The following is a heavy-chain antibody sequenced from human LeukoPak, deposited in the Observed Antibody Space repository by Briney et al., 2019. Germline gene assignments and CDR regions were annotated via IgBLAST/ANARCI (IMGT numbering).Heavy chain of an antibody. CDR2: INADGTMP. Sequence: GGSLRLSCAASGFTFSNSWMHWVRQAPGKGLVWVSCINADGTMPTYADSVRGRFTISRDNAKNTLSLHMNSLTAGDTGVYYCARADQGSSWNPITGARFDSWGQGTLVTVSS. V-gene: IGHV3-74*01. CDR1: GFTFSNSW. J-gene: IGHJ4*02. CDR3: ARADQGSSWNPITGARFDS. D-gene: IGHD6-13*01.